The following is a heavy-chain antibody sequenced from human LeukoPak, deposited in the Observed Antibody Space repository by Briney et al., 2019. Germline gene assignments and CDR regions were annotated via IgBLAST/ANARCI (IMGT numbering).Heavy chain of an antibody. Sequence: GGSLRLSCAASGFTFSSYWMHWVRQAPGKGLVWVSRISVDGSSTTYADSVKGRFTISRDISKNTLYLHLNSLRVEDTAVYYCAKDGMSMDSSWFDYWGQGTLVTVSS. V-gene: IGHV3-74*01. CDR3: AKDGMSMDSSWFDY. CDR1: GFTFSSYW. D-gene: IGHD6-13*01. J-gene: IGHJ4*02. CDR2: ISVDGSST.